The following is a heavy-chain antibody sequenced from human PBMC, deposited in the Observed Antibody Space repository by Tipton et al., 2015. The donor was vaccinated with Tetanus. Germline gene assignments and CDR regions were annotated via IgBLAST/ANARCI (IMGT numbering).Heavy chain of an antibody. Sequence: QMQLVQSGAEVKKPGSSVKVSCKASGGTFSSYAISWVRQAPGQGLEWMGGIIPIFGTANYAQKFQGRVTITADESTSPAYMELSSLRSEDTAVYYCARVAHYYDSTYTYYFDYWGQGTLVTVSS. J-gene: IGHJ4*02. CDR1: GGTFSSYA. CDR3: ARVAHYYDSTYTYYFDY. D-gene: IGHD3-22*01. CDR2: IIPIFGTA. V-gene: IGHV1-69*01.